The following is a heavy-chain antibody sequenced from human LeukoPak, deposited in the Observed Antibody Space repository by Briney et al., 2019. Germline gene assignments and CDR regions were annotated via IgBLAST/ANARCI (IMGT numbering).Heavy chain of an antibody. CDR3: ARRDYYYDSSGYYFLWPQPDAFDV. D-gene: IGHD3-22*01. Sequence: PGGSLRLSCAASGFTFSSYGMHWVRQAPGKGLEWVALISYDGSNKYYADSVKGRFTISRDNSKNTLYMQMNTLRAEDTAVYYCARRDYYYDSSGYYFLWPQPDAFDVWGQGTMVTVSS. V-gene: IGHV3-30*03. CDR1: GFTFSSYG. J-gene: IGHJ3*01. CDR2: ISYDGSNK.